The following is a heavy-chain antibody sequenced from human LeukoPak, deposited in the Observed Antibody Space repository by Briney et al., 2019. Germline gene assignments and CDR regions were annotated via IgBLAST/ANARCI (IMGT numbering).Heavy chain of an antibody. CDR2: FDPEDGET. D-gene: IGHD1-7*01. CDR3: ATIKPGTFWFDP. Sequence: GASVKVSCKVSGYTLTELSMHWVRQAPGKGLEWMGGFDPEDGETIYAQKFQGRVTMTEDTSTDTAYMELSSLRSEDTAVYYCATIKPGTFWFDPWGQGTLVTVSP. J-gene: IGHJ5*02. V-gene: IGHV1-24*01. CDR1: GYTLTELS.